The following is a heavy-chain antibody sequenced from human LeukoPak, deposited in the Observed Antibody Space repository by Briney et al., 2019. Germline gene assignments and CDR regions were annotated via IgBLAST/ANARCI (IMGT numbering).Heavy chain of an antibody. CDR3: ASSERYCSGGSCYFDY. J-gene: IGHJ4*02. V-gene: IGHV1-69*04. D-gene: IGHD2-15*01. CDR1: GGTFSSYA. Sequence: ASVTVSCTASGGTFSSYAISWVRQAPGQGLEWMGRIIPILGIANYAQKFQGRVTITADKSTSTAYMELSSLRSEDTAVYYCASSERYCSGGSCYFDYWGQGTLVTVSS. CDR2: IIPILGIA.